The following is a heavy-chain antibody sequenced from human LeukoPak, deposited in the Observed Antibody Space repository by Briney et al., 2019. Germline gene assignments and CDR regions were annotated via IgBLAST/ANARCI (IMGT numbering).Heavy chain of an antibody. V-gene: IGHV4-4*07. CDR1: GGPIISYY. CDR2: IYTSRST. Sequence: SETLSLTSTVSGGPIISYYWSWIRQPAGKGLEWIGRIYTSRSTNYHPSLKSRVTMSVGTSKNQFSLKLSSVTAADTAVYYCARDGADSSGYSGYYYYGMDVWGQGTTVTVSS. J-gene: IGHJ6*02. CDR3: ARDGADSSGYSGYYYYGMDV. D-gene: IGHD3-22*01.